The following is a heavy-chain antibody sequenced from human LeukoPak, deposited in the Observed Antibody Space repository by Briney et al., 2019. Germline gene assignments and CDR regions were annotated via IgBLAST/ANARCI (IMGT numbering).Heavy chain of an antibody. Sequence: WETLSLTCTVSGGSISSSSYYWGWIRQPPGKGLEWIGSVFHSGSTYYNPSLKSRVTISVDTSKNQFSLELSSVTAADTAVYYCARLNRALIDYGGQETLVTVSA. CDR3: ARLNRALIDY. CDR1: GGSISSSSYY. CDR2: VFHSGST. D-gene: IGHD1-14*01. V-gene: IGHV4-39*01. J-gene: IGHJ4*02.